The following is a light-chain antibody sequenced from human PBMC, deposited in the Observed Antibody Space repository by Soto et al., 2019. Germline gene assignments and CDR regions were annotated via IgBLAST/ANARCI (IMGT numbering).Light chain of an antibody. CDR2: SNT. Sequence: QAVVTQPPSVSGAPGQSVTSSCTGSSSNIGAGYDVHWYRQIPGTVPKLLIYSNTNRASGVPDRFSASKSATSASLAITGLQAEDEADYYCQSYDSSLSAVVFGGGTKVTVL. CDR3: QSYDSSLSAVV. J-gene: IGLJ2*01. V-gene: IGLV1-40*01. CDR1: SSNIGAGYD.